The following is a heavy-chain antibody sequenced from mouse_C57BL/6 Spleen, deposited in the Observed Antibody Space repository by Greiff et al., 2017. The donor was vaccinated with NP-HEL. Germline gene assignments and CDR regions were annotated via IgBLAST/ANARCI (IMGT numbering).Heavy chain of an antibody. V-gene: IGHV1-69*01. D-gene: IGHD1-1*01. J-gene: IGHJ2*01. CDR1: GYTFTIYC. CDR2: IDPSDSYT. CDR3: ARRPLYYYGSGVYYVDY. Sequence: QVQLPPPFSSLFLPFSSFNLSFPSSGYTFTIYCIHFFNQRPGQCLYCIGDIDPSDSYTNYNQKCKGKSTLTVDKSSSTAYMQLSSLTSEDSAVYYCARRPLYYYGSGVYYVDYWGQGTTLTVSS.